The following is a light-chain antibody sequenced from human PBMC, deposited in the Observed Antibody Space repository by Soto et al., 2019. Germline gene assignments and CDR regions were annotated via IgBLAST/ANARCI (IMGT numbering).Light chain of an antibody. CDR2: DAS. Sequence: DIQITQSPSTLSAPVGYTVTVTCRASQSVSCWMAWYQQKPGEAPKLLIYDASALPRGVPSRFSGSGSGTKFTLTIASLQPDDFATYYCQQYETFSGTFGPGTKVDI. V-gene: IGKV1-5*01. CDR1: QSVSCW. CDR3: QQYETFSGT. J-gene: IGKJ1*01.